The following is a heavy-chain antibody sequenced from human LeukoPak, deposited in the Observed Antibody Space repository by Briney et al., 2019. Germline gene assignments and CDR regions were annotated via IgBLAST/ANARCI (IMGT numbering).Heavy chain of an antibody. Sequence: PAGSLRLSCSASGFTFSSNAMHWVRQAPGKGLECVSAISSNGGSTYYADSVKGRCTISRDNSKKTLYLQMNSLRAEDTAVYYCAKGMSATSGYLELEYWGQGTLVIVSS. D-gene: IGHD3-22*01. CDR1: GFTFSSNA. V-gene: IGHV3-64*04. CDR3: AKGMSATSGYLELEY. CDR2: ISSNGGST. J-gene: IGHJ4*02.